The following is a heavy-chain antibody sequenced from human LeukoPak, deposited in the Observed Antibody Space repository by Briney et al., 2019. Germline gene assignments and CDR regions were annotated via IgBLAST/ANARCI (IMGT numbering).Heavy chain of an antibody. CDR2: ISRTSYTI. V-gene: IGHV3-48*04. CDR1: GFTFTTYS. J-gene: IGHJ4*02. Sequence: GGSLRLSCAASGFTFTTYSMNWVRQAPGKGLEWVSYISRTSYTIYYADSVKGRFTISRDNAKNSLSLQMNSLRAEDTAVYYCARFGGSGYSPYYFDYWGQGTLVTVSS. CDR3: ARFGGSGYSPYYFDY. D-gene: IGHD3-22*01.